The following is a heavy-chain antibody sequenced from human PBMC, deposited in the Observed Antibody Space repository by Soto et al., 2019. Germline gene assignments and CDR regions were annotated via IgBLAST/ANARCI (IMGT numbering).Heavy chain of an antibody. Sequence: PGESLKISCTGSGYRFASYWIGWVRQMPGKGLEWMGIIYPSDSDTRYSPSFQGQVTISADKSINTAYLQWSSLKASDTAMYYCARHYGSYTDYWGQGTLVTVSS. CDR1: GYRFASYW. CDR3: ARHYGSYTDY. J-gene: IGHJ4*02. CDR2: IYPSDSDT. D-gene: IGHD3-10*01. V-gene: IGHV5-51*01.